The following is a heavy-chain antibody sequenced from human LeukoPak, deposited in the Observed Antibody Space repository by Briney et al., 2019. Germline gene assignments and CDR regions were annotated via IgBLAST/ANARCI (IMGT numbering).Heavy chain of an antibody. V-gene: IGHV4-61*02. D-gene: IGHD6-6*01. J-gene: IGHJ6*03. Sequence: SETLSLTCIVSGGSISSGSYYWSWIRQPAGKGLEWIGRIYTSGSTNYNPSLKSRVTISVDTSKNQFSLKLSSVTAADTAVYYCARAEARLGYYYYMDVWGKGTTVTVSS. CDR2: IYTSGST. CDR1: GGSISSGSYY. CDR3: ARAEARLGYYYYMDV.